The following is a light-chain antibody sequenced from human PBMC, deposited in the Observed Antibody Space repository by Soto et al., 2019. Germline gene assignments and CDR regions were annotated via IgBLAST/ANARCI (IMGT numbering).Light chain of an antibody. CDR1: QSISSW. J-gene: IGKJ1*01. Sequence: DIQMTQSPSTLSASVGDRVTITCRASQSISSWLAWYQQKPGTAPNLLIYKAPTLQSGVPSRFSGSGSGTEFTLTISSLQPDDSATYYCQQYSDNWTFGQGTKVEIK. V-gene: IGKV1-5*03. CDR3: QQYSDNWT. CDR2: KAP.